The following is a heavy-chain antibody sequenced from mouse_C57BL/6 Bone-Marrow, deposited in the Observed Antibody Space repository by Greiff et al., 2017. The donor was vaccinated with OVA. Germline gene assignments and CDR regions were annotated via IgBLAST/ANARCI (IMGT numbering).Heavy chain of an antibody. CDR1: GYTFTDHT. CDR2: IYPRDGST. V-gene: IGHV1-78*01. D-gene: IGHD1-1*01. Sequence: VKLVESDAELVKPGASVKISCKVSGYTFTDHTIHWMKQRPEQGLEWIGYIYPRDGSTKYNEKFKGKATLTADKSSSTAYMQLNSLTSEDSAVYFCANRGFYYGSSYVKSGFAYWGQGTLVTVSA. CDR3: ANRGFYYGSSYVKSGFAY. J-gene: IGHJ3*01.